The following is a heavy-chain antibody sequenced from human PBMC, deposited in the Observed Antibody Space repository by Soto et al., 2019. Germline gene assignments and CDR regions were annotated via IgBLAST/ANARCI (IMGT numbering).Heavy chain of an antibody. Sequence: GESLKISCKGSGYNFASYWISCVRQMPGKGLEWLGKIDPSDSYTNCSPSFQGHVTMSVDKSISTAYLQWRSLKASDTAMYYCARRTFYYGMAVWGQGTTVTVSS. V-gene: IGHV5-10-1*01. CDR3: ARRTFYYGMAV. J-gene: IGHJ6*02. CDR2: IDPSDSYT. CDR1: GYNFASYW.